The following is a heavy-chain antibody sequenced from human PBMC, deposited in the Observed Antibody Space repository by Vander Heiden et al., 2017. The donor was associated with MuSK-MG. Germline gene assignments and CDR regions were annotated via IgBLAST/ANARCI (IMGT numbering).Heavy chain of an antibody. CDR3: ARAVGGDGDY. Sequence: EVQLVESGGGLVQPGGSLRLCCAASGLTVSTYGTQWVRQAPGKGLVWVSRINSDGSTTTYADSVKGRFTISRDNAKNTLYLQMNSLRAEDTAVYYCARAVGGDGDYWGQGTLVTVSS. J-gene: IGHJ4*02. CDR1: GLTVSTYG. D-gene: IGHD2-21*01. CDR2: INSDGSTT. V-gene: IGHV3-74*01.